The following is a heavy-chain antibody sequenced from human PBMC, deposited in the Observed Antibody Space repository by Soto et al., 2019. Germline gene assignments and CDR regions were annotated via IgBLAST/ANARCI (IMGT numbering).Heavy chain of an antibody. J-gene: IGHJ4*02. CDR1: GFTFSSYW. D-gene: IGHD2-21*02. CDR2: ITADGIGT. CDR3: AAFVVVTAGEY. V-gene: IGHV3-74*01. Sequence: EVQLVESGGGFVQPGGSLRLSCAASGFTFSSYWMHWVRQTPGKGLVWVGRITADGIGTTYADSVKGRFTISRDNAKNMVYRQMNSLRGEDTAVYYCAAFVVVTAGEYWGQGNLVNVSS.